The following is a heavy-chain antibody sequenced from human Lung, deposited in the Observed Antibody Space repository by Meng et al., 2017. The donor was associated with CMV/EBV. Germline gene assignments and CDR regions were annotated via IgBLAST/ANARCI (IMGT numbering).Heavy chain of an antibody. CDR3: ARIGATSSYYYGMDV. V-gene: IGHV1-18*01. J-gene: IGHJ6*02. CDR2: ISAYNGNT. Sequence: ASVKVSCNASGYTFTSYGISWVRQAPGQWLEWMGWISAYNGNTNYAQKLQGRVTMTTDTSTSTAYMELRSLRSDDTAVYYCARIGATSSYYYGMDVWGQGTTVTVSS. CDR1: GYTFTSYG. D-gene: IGHD1-26*01.